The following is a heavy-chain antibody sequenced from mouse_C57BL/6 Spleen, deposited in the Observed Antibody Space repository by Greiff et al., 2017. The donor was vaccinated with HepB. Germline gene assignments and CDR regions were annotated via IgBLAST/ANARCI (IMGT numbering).Heavy chain of an antibody. CDR1: GYTFTSYW. CDR3: ARDGLRAMDY. V-gene: IGHV1-69*01. J-gene: IGHJ4*01. Sequence: VQLQQSGAELVMPGASVKLSCKASGYTFTSYWMHWVKQRPGQGLEWIGEIDPSDSYTNYNQKFKGKSTLTVDKSSSTAYMQLSSLTSEDSAVYYCARDGLRAMDYWGQGTSVTVSS. CDR2: IDPSDSYT. D-gene: IGHD2-3*01.